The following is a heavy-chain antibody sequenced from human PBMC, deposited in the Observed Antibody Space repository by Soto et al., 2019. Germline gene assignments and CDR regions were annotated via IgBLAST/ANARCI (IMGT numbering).Heavy chain of an antibody. CDR2: IYSSGST. J-gene: IGHJ4*02. Sequence: PSETLSLTCTVSGGSISSSTYYWGWIRQPPGKGLEWIGSIYSSGSTYYSSSLKSRVTMSVDTSKNQFSLNLTSVTAADTAVYYCARLLHRYYYGSGSSYNREFRDYWGQGALVTVSS. CDR3: ARLLHRYYYGSGSSYNREFRDY. V-gene: IGHV4-39*01. D-gene: IGHD3-10*01. CDR1: GGSISSSTYY.